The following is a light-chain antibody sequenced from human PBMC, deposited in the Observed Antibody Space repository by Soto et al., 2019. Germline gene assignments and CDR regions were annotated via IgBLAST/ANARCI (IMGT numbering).Light chain of an antibody. CDR1: QSVHNF. Sequence: EVVLTRSPATLSLSTGERAALSCKASQSVHNFLAWYQQKPGQAPRLLIYGASTRAAGVPPRFSGSGSGTDFTLTISSLEPEDFAVYYCQQRSNWPPITSGQGTRLEIK. CDR2: GAS. CDR3: QQRSNWPPIT. V-gene: IGKV3-11*01. J-gene: IGKJ5*01.